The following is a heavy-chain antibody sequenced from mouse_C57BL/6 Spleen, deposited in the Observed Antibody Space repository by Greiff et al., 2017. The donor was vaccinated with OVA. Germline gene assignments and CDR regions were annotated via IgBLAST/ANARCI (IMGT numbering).Heavy chain of an antibody. D-gene: IGHD1-1*01. V-gene: IGHV14-2*01. CDR2: IDPEDGET. CDR3: ARGDGSSYGWFAY. CDR1: GFNIKDYY. Sequence: EVKLVESGAELVKPGASVKLSCTASGFNIKDYYMHWVKQRTEQGLEWIGRIDPEDGETKYAPKFQGKATITADTSSNTAYLQLSSLTSEDTAVYYCARGDGSSYGWFAYWGQGTLVTVSA. J-gene: IGHJ3*01.